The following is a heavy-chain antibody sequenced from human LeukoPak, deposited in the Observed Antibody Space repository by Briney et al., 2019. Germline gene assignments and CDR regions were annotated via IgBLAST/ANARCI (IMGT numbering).Heavy chain of an antibody. J-gene: IGHJ4*02. V-gene: IGHV4-59*01. Sequence: SETLSLTCTVSGGSISSYYWSWIRQPPGKGLEWIGYIYYSGSTNYNPSLKSRVTISVDTSKNQFSLKLSSVTAADTAVYYCARWTGSYASGFDCWGQGTLVTVSS. D-gene: IGHD1-26*01. CDR1: GGSISSYY. CDR3: ARWTGSYASGFDC. CDR2: IYYSGST.